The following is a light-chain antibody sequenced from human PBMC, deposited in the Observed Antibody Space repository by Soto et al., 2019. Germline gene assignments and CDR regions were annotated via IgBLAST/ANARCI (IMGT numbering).Light chain of an antibody. Sequence: DIQMTQSPSSLSASVGDRITLTCRASQTISSHLNWYQQKPGKAPKLLIYAASSLQSGVPSRFSGSGSGTDFSLTISSLQPEDFATYYCQQSHTTPPMASGPGTKAAI. CDR3: QQSHTTPPMA. J-gene: IGKJ3*01. V-gene: IGKV1-39*01. CDR2: AAS. CDR1: QTISSH.